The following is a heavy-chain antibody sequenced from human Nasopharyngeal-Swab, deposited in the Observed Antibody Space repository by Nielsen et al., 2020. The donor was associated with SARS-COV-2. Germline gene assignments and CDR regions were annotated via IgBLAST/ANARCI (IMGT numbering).Heavy chain of an antibody. CDR2: TCYRSKLYS. Sequence: SETLSLTCDISGDSVSRNSAAWNWIRQSPSRGLEWLGTTCYRSKLYSQYSVSVRGRISINPDTSKNQFSLDLNSVTPEDTAVYYCASDSFDDDLGVNDGFDVWGQGTMVTVSS. CDR1: GDSVSRNSAA. CDR3: ASDSFDDDLGVNDGFDV. D-gene: IGHD3-16*01. V-gene: IGHV6-1*01. J-gene: IGHJ3*01.